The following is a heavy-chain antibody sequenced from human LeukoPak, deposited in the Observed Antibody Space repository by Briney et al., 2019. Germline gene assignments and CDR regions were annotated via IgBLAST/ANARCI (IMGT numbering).Heavy chain of an antibody. CDR3: ARSGVPSGYDLVDHDDAFDV. CDR2: ISYDGSKK. CDR1: GFTFSTYS. D-gene: IGHD5-12*01. V-gene: IGHV3-30*03. J-gene: IGHJ3*01. Sequence: GGSLRLSCAASGFTFSTYSGNWIRQAPGKGLGWVALISYDGSKKYYVDSVRGRFTISRDYSTHTVYLQMDSLRADDTAVYYCARSGVPSGYDLVDHDDAFDVWGQGTMVIVSS.